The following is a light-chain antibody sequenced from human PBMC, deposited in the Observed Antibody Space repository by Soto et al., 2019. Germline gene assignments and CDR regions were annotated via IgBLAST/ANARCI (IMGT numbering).Light chain of an antibody. CDR3: NSYGGTNNYVV. V-gene: IGLV2-8*01. Sequence: QSALTQPPSASGSPGQSVTISCTGTSSDVGGYNYVSWYRQHPGKAPQLIIYDVNKQPSGVPDRFSGSKSGNTASLTVSGLQAEDEADYFCNSYGGTNNYVVFGGGTKVTVL. J-gene: IGLJ2*01. CDR1: SSDVGGYNY. CDR2: DVN.